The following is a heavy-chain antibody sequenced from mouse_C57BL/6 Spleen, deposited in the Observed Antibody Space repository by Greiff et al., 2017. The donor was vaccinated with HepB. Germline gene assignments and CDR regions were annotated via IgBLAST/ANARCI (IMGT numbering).Heavy chain of an antibody. V-gene: IGHV1-5*01. CDR2: IYPGNSDT. CDR3: RYYYGSSLDY. J-gene: IGHJ2*01. CDR1: GYTFTSYW. D-gene: IGHD1-1*01. Sequence: VHVKQSGTVLARPGASVKMSCKTSGYTFTSYWMHWVKQRPGQGLEWIGAIYPGNSDTSYNQKFKGKAKLTAVTSASTAYMELSSLTNEDSAVYYCRYYYGSSLDYWGQGTTLTVSS.